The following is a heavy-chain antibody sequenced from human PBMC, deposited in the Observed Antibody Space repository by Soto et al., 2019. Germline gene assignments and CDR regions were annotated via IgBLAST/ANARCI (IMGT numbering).Heavy chain of an antibody. CDR1: GFTFDNYA. CDR2: ISYDGRNE. J-gene: IGHJ4*02. D-gene: IGHD3-22*01. CDR3: ARGWGSGNYYSIDY. Sequence: QVHLVESGGGVVQPGRSLGLSCAASGFTFDNYAMHWVRQAPGKGLEWVALISYDGRNEYYADSVMGRFTISRDTSKNTVYLQMNSLRPEDTAVYYCARGWGSGNYYSIDYWGQGTLVTVSS. V-gene: IGHV3-30*04.